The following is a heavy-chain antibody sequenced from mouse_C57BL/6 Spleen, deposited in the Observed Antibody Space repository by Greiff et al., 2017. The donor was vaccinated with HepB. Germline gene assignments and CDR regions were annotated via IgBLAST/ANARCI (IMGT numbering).Heavy chain of an antibody. CDR2: IYWDDDK. CDR1: GFSLSTSGMG. D-gene: IGHD1-1*01. Sequence: QVTLKESGPGILQSSQTLSLTCSFSGFSLSTSGMGVSWIRQPSGKGLEWLAHIYWDDDKRYNPSLKSRLTISKDTSRNQVFLKITSVDTADTATYYCAREFYYYGSSYDLDYWGQGTSVTVSS. V-gene: IGHV8-12*01. J-gene: IGHJ4*01. CDR3: AREFYYYGSSYDLDY.